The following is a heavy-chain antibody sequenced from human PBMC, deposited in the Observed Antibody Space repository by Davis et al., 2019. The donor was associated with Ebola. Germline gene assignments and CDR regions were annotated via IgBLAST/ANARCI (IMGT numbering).Heavy chain of an antibody. CDR3: ARDRAGTAYMDV. D-gene: IGHD1-7*01. CDR1: GYTFTGYY. V-gene: IGHV1-2*02. CDR2: IHPNSGGT. Sequence: ASVKVSCQASGYTFTGYYMHWVRQAPGQGLEWMGWIHPNSGGTNYIQKFQSRVTMTRDTSMSTAYMELSRLRSDDTAVYYCARDRAGTAYMDVWGKGTTVTVSS. J-gene: IGHJ6*03.